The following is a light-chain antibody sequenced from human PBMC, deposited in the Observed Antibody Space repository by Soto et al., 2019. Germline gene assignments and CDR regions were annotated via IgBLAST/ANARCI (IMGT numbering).Light chain of an antibody. J-gene: IGKJ3*01. Sequence: DIQLTQSPSFLSASVGDRVTINCRASQGISSYLAWYQQKPGKAPNLLFYAASTLQSGVPSRFSGSGSGAEFTLTISSLQPEDFATYYCQQLNSYPTFGPGTKVDIK. CDR2: AAS. CDR3: QQLNSYPT. V-gene: IGKV1-9*01. CDR1: QGISSY.